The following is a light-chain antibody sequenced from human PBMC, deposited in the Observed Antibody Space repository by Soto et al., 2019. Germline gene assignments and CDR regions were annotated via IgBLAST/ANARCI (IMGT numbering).Light chain of an antibody. J-gene: IGKJ4*01. Sequence: EIVMTQSPATLSVSPGERGTLSCRASQSIKSNLAWYQQKPGQTPRLLIYDASTRATGIPARFSGSGSGTEFTLTISSLQAEDFAVYYCQQYYIWLTFGGGTKVDI. CDR2: DAS. CDR1: QSIKSN. V-gene: IGKV3-15*01. CDR3: QQYYIWLT.